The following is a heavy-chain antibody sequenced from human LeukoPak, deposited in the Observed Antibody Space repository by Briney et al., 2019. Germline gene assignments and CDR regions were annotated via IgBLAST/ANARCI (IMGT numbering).Heavy chain of an antibody. V-gene: IGHV3-73*01. CDR1: GFTFSGSA. Sequence: PGGSLRLSCAASGFTFSGSAMHWVRQASGKGLEWVGRIRSKANSYATAYAASVKGRFTISRDDSKNTAYLQMNSQKTEDTAVYYCTRVDTAMPNPYYFDYWGQGTLVTVSS. J-gene: IGHJ4*02. D-gene: IGHD5-18*01. CDR3: TRVDTAMPNPYYFDY. CDR2: IRSKANSYAT.